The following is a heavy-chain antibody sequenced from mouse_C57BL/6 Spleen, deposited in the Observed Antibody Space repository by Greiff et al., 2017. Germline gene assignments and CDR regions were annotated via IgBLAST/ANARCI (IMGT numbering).Heavy chain of an antibody. Sequence: VQLQQSGAELVRPGASVKLSCKASGYTFTDYYINWVKQRPGQGLEWIARIYPGSGNTYYNEKFKGKATLTAEKSSSTAYMQLSSLTSEDSAVYFCARSGDCYYFDYWGQGTTLTVSS. CDR3: ARSGDCYYFDY. V-gene: IGHV1-76*01. J-gene: IGHJ2*01. D-gene: IGHD3-1*01. CDR1: GYTFTDYY. CDR2: IYPGSGNT.